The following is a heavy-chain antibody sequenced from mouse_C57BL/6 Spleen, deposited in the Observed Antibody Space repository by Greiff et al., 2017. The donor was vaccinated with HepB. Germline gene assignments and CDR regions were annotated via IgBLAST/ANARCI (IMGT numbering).Heavy chain of an antibody. CDR3: ARWAILLQGFDY. CDR1: GYTFTDYY. V-gene: IGHV1-26*01. CDR2: INPYNGCT. Sequence: EVQLQQSGPELVKPGASVKISCKASGYTFTDYYMNWVKQSHGKGLEWIGDINPYNGCTNYKQKFKGKATLTVDTSSSTAYMELRSLTSEDAAVYYCARWAILLQGFDYWGQGTTLTVSS. J-gene: IGHJ2*01. D-gene: IGHD1-1*01.